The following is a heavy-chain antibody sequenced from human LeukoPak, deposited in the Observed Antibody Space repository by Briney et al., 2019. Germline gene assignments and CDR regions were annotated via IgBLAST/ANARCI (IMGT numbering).Heavy chain of an antibody. D-gene: IGHD5-18*01. Sequence: GASVKVSCKASGYTFTSYDINWVRQATGQGLEWMGWMNPNSGNTGYAQKFQGRVTMTRNTSISTAYMELSSLRSEDTAVYYCARGKRAHGYSYGSDPYYFDYWGQGTLVTVSS. CDR1: GYTFTSYD. V-gene: IGHV1-8*01. CDR2: MNPNSGNT. CDR3: ARGKRAHGYSYGSDPYYFDY. J-gene: IGHJ4*02.